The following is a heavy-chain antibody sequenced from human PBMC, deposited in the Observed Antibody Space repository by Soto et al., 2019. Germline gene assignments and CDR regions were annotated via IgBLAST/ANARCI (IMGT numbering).Heavy chain of an antibody. Sequence: SATLSLTCAVYGGSFSGYYWSWIRQPPGKGLEWIGEINHSGSTNYNPSLKSRVTISVDTSKNQFSLKLSSVTAADTAVYYCAGLFYFDYWGQGTLVTVSS. V-gene: IGHV4-34*01. CDR1: GGSFSGYY. J-gene: IGHJ4*02. CDR2: INHSGST. CDR3: AGLFYFDY.